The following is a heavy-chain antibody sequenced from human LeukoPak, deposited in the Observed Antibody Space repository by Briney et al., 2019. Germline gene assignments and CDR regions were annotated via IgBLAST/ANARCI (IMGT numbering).Heavy chain of an antibody. V-gene: IGHV3-23*01. Sequence: GGSLRLSRAASGFTFTNYVMSWVRQAPGEGLEWVSAISGSGGSTYYADSVKGRFTISRDNSKNTLYLQMNSLRAEDTAVYYCAKRSNFDYWGQGTLVTVSS. CDR3: AKRSNFDY. CDR2: ISGSGGST. D-gene: IGHD3-10*01. CDR1: GFTFTNYV. J-gene: IGHJ4*02.